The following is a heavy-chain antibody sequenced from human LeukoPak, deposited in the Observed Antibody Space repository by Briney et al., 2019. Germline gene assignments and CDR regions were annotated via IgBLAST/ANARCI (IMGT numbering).Heavy chain of an antibody. CDR1: GYSFTNYW. Sequence: GESLKISCKGSGYSFTNYWIAWVRQMPGKGLEWMGIIYPGASDTRYSSSFQGQVTISADKSISIAYLQWSSLKASDTAMYYCARGTVPVCFDYWGQGTLVTVSS. CDR3: ARGTVPVCFDY. J-gene: IGHJ4*02. V-gene: IGHV5-51*01. CDR2: IYPGASDT. D-gene: IGHD1-1*01.